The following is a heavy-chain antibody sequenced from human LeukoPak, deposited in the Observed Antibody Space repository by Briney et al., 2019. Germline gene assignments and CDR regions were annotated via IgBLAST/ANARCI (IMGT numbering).Heavy chain of an antibody. CDR3: AREYDILTKSDY. CDR2: INPSGGST. J-gene: IGHJ4*02. Sequence: GASVKVSCKASGYTFTSYYMHWVRQAPGQGLEWMGIINPSGGSTSYAQKFQGRVTMTTDTSTSTAYMELRSLRSDDTAVYYCAREYDILTKSDYWGQGTLVTVSS. V-gene: IGHV1-46*01. D-gene: IGHD3-9*01. CDR1: GYTFTSYY.